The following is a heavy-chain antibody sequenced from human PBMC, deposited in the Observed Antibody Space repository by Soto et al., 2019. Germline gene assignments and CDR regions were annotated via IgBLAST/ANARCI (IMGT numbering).Heavy chain of an antibody. CDR1: GFTFSSYW. CDR3: ARARELRFLEWLLYRYGSPLDV. J-gene: IGHJ6*04. D-gene: IGHD3-3*01. Sequence: GGSLRLSCAASGFTFSSYWMHWVRQAPGKGLVWVSRINSDGSSTSYADSVKGRFTISRDNAKNTLYLQMKSLRAEETAVYYCARARELRFLEWLLYRYGSPLDVWGKGTTVTVSS. V-gene: IGHV3-74*01. CDR2: INSDGSST.